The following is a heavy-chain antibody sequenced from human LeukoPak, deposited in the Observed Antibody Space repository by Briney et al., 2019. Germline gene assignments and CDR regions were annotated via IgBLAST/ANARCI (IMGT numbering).Heavy chain of an antibody. CDR3: ARRGYCSGGSCFPFDY. V-gene: IGHV4-4*02. CDR1: GGPISSSNW. Sequence: SETLSLTCAVSGGPISSSNWWSWVRQPPGEGLEWIGEIYHSGSTNYNPSLKSRVTISVDRSKNQFSLRLSSVTAADTAVYYCARRGYCSGGSCFPFDYWGQGTLVTVSS. J-gene: IGHJ4*02. CDR2: IYHSGST. D-gene: IGHD2-15*01.